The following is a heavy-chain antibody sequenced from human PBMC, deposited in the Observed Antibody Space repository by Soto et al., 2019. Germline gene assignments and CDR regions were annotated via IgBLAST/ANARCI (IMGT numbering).Heavy chain of an antibody. D-gene: IGHD6-6*01. CDR3: AASGPYYYYGMDV. J-gene: IGHJ6*02. CDR2: INYSGST. Sequence: TLSLTCAVSGGSISSGDYYWSWIRQPPGKGLEWIGYINYSGSTYYNPSLKSRVTISVDTSKNQVSLKLSSVTAADTAVYYCAASGPYYYYGMDVWGQGTTVTVSS. CDR1: GGSISSGDYY. V-gene: IGHV4-30-4*01.